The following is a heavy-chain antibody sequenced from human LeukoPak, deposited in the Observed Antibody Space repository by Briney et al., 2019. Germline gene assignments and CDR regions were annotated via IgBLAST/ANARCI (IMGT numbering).Heavy chain of an antibody. J-gene: IGHJ3*02. Sequence: SVKVSCKASGGTFSSYSLSWVRQAPGQGLEWMEGIIPIFGTANNAQKFQGRVTITTDESTSTVYMELSSLRSEDTAVYYCARDRSFSSPDAFDIWGQGTMVTVSS. D-gene: IGHD6-6*01. CDR2: IIPIFGTA. CDR3: ARDRSFSSPDAFDI. V-gene: IGHV1-69*05. CDR1: GGTFSSYS.